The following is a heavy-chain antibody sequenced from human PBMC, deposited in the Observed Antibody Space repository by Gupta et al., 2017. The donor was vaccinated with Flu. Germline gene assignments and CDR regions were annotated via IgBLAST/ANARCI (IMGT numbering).Heavy chain of an antibody. J-gene: IGHJ6*02. CDR1: GGSFSGYY. Sequence: QVQLQQWGAGLLKPSETLSLTCAVYGGSFSGYYWSWIRQPPGKGLEWIGEINHSGSTNYNPSLKSRVTISVDTSKNQFSLKLSSVTAADTAVYYCARTRIAARYYYYGMDVWGQGTTVTVSS. D-gene: IGHD6-6*01. CDR3: ARTRIAARYYYYGMDV. CDR2: INHSGST. V-gene: IGHV4-34*01.